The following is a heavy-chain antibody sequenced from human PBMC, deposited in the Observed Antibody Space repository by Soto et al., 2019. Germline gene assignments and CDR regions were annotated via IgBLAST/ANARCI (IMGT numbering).Heavy chain of an antibody. D-gene: IGHD5-12*01. CDR2: IKSKTDGGTT. J-gene: IGHJ6*02. CDR3: TTAPLRGGLVHYYYCGMDV. CDR1: GFTFSNAW. V-gene: IGHV3-15*07. Sequence: EVQLVESGGGLVKPGGSLRLSCAASGFTFSNAWMNWVRQAPGKGLEWVGGIKSKTDGGTTDYAAPVKGRFTILREDSKNTLYVQMNRLKNENTAVYYCTTAPLRGGLVHYYYCGMDVWGQGTPVTVSS.